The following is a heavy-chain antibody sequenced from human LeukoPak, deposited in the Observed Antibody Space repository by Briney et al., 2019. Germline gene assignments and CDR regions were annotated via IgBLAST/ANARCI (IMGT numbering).Heavy chain of an antibody. V-gene: IGHV4-34*01. CDR2: INHSGST. CDR3: ARGQDIVVVPANSNWFDP. J-gene: IGHJ5*02. Sequence: SETLSLTCAVYGGSFSGYYWSWIRQPPGKGLEWLGEINHSGSTNYNPSLKSRVTISVDTSKNQFSLKLSSVTAADTAVYYCARGQDIVVVPANSNWFDPWGQGTLVTVSS. D-gene: IGHD2-2*01. CDR1: GGSFSGYY.